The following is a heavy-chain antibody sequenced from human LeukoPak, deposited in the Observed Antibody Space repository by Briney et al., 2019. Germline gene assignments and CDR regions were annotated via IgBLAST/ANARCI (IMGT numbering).Heavy chain of an antibody. V-gene: IGHV3-64*01. CDR3: AKGEQWLGPPGY. CDR1: GFTFSSYA. J-gene: IGHJ4*02. Sequence: GGSLRLSCAASGFTFSSYAMHWVRQAPGKGLEYVSAISSNGGSTYYANSVKGRFTISRDNSKNTLYLQMGSLRAEDMAVYYCAKGEQWLGPPGYWGQGTLVTVSS. D-gene: IGHD6-19*01. CDR2: ISSNGGST.